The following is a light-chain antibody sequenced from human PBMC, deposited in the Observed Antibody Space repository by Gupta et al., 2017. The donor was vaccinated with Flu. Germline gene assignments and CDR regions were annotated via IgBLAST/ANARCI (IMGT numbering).Light chain of an antibody. J-gene: IGLJ3*02. V-gene: IGLV3-21*02. CDR1: NIGSKS. Sequence: SYVLTQAPSVSVAPGQTARITCGRNNIGSKSVQWYQQKPGQAPVLVVYDDSDRPSGIPERFSGSNSGNMATLTISRVEGGDEADYYCQVWDDSSDHPRVFGGGTKLTVL. CDR3: QVWDDSSDHPRV. CDR2: DDS.